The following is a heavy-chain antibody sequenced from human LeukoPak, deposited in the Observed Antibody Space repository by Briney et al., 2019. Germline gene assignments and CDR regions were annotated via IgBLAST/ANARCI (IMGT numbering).Heavy chain of an antibody. CDR2: IKDDGRQK. D-gene: IGHD3-16*01. J-gene: IGHJ4*02. V-gene: IGHV3-7*01. CDR3: ARDGGGGFDS. Sequence: MTWVRQAPGKGLEWVANIKDDGRQKYYVDSVKDLFTISRDNAKNSVYLQMNSLRVEDTAVYYCARDGGGGFDSWGQGTLVTVSS.